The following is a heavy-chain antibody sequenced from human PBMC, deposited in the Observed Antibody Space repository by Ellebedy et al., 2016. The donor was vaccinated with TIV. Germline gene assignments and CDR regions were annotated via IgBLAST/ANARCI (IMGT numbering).Heavy chain of an antibody. CDR2: IYYSGST. Sequence: SETLSLXXTVSGGSISSGGYYWSWIRQHPGKGLEWIGYIYYSGSTYYNPSLKSRVTISVDTSKNQFSLKLSSVTAADTAVYYCARRIGDSSGYYSENGFDYWGQGTLVTVSS. J-gene: IGHJ4*02. CDR1: GGSISSGGYY. CDR3: ARRIGDSSGYYSENGFDY. V-gene: IGHV4-31*03. D-gene: IGHD3-22*01.